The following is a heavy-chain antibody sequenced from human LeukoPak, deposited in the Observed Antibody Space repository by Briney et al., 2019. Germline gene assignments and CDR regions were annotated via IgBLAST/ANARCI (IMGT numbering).Heavy chain of an antibody. CDR1: GFXFSDYG. J-gene: IGHJ3*01. Sequence: PGGSLRLSCAASGFXFSDYGIYWVRQAPGKGLEHVSGISSNGIYTYYANSVKGRFTISRDNSKNTLYLQMGSLRAEDMAVYYCARGPTVITFNAFDVWGQGTMVTVSS. D-gene: IGHD4-17*01. V-gene: IGHV3-64*01. CDR2: ISSNGIYT. CDR3: ARGPTVITFNAFDV.